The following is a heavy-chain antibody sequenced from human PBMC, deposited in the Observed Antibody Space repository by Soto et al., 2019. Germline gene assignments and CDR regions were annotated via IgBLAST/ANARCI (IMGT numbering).Heavy chain of an antibody. J-gene: IGHJ4*02. CDR3: AATDDYHDFRFDY. V-gene: IGHV3-48*02. CDR2: INSRSTNS. Sequence: GGSLRLSXAGSGFTFSSYSMYWVRQAPGKGLEWVSHINSRSTNSYSAERMKGRVTIPRDNAENSVYLQINSLRDEDTAVYYCAATDDYHDFRFDYWGQGALVTVSS. D-gene: IGHD4-17*01. CDR1: GFTFSSYS.